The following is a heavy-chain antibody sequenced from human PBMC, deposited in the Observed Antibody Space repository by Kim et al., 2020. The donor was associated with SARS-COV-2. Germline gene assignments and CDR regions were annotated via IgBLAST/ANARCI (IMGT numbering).Heavy chain of an antibody. J-gene: IGHJ6*02. V-gene: IGHV3-21*01. CDR2: ISSSSSYI. CDR3: ARDNDYGDYYGMDV. Sequence: GGSLRLSCAASGFTFSSYSMNWVRQAPGKGLEWVSSISSSSSYIYYADSVKGRFTISRDNAKNSLYLQMNSLRAEDTAVYYCARDNDYGDYYGMDVWGQGTTVTVSS. CDR1: GFTFSSYS. D-gene: IGHD4-17*01.